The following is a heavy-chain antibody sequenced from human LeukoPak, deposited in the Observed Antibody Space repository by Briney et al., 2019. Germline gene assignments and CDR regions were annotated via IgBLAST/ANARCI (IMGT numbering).Heavy chain of an antibody. D-gene: IGHD3-10*01. Sequence: GGSLRLSCAASGFTFSSYSMNWVRQAPGKGLEGVSSISSSSSYIYYADSVKGRFTISRDNAKNSLYLQMNSLRAEDTAVYYCARSGITMVRGVKPYYFDYWGQGTLVTVSS. CDR2: ISSSSSYI. CDR1: GFTFSSYS. V-gene: IGHV3-21*01. J-gene: IGHJ4*02. CDR3: ARSGITMVRGVKPYYFDY.